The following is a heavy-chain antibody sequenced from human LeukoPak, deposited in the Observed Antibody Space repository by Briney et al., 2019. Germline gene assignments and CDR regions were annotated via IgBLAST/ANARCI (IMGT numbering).Heavy chain of an antibody. J-gene: IGHJ4*02. Sequence: GGSLRLSCAPSGFTVSSSYMSWVRQAPGKGLEWVSIIYSSGSTYYADSVKGRFTISRDNSKNTLYLQMNSLRAEDTAVYYCARAPEWLIFDYWGQGTLVTVSS. CDR3: ARAPEWLIFDY. V-gene: IGHV3-53*05. CDR1: GFTVSSSY. CDR2: IYSSGST. D-gene: IGHD6-19*01.